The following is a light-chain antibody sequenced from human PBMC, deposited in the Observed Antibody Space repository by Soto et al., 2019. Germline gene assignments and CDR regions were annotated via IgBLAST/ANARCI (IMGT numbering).Light chain of an antibody. CDR3: QQYGSSPA. CDR1: QSLRSS. J-gene: IGKJ4*01. CDR2: GAS. Sequence: EIVLTQSPATLSLSPGERATLSCRASQSLRSSLAWYQQKPGQAPRLLIYGASSRATGIPDRFSGSGSGTDFTLTISRLGPEDFAVYYCQQYGSSPAFGGGTKVDIK. V-gene: IGKV3-20*01.